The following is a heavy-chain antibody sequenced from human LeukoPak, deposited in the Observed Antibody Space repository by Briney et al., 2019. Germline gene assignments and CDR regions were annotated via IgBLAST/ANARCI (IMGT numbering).Heavy chain of an antibody. CDR2: IKQDGSEK. D-gene: IGHD3-10*01. CDR3: ATLPSSRGVIKRFDY. CDR1: GFTFSSYW. V-gene: IGHV3-7*03. J-gene: IGHJ4*02. Sequence: GGSLRLSCAASGFTFSSYWMSWVRQAPGKGLEWVANIKQDGSEKYCVDSVKGRFTISRDNAKNSLYLQMNSLRAEDTAVYYCATLPSSRGVIKRFDYWGQGTLVTVSS.